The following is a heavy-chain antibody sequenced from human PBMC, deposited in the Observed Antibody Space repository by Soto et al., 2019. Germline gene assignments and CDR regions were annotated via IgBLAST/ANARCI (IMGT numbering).Heavy chain of an antibody. Sequence: EVQLLESGGGLVQPGGSLRLSCATSGFTFSKYVMSWVRKTPGKGLEWVCSISGSGGTIYYSDSVKGRFTISRDSSKESLYLQMSSLRADDTAVYYCAKDRGASYCAGDCGDYYDMDVWGRGTTVTVS. CDR2: ISGSGGTI. D-gene: IGHD2-21*02. CDR3: AKDRGASYCAGDCGDYYDMDV. CDR1: GFTFSKYV. V-gene: IGHV3-23*01. J-gene: IGHJ6*02.